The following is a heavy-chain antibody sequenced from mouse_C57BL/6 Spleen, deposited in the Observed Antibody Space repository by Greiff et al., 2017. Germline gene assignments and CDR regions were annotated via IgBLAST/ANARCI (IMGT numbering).Heavy chain of an antibody. CDR1: GFTFSNYW. Sequence: EVKLMESGGGLVQPGGSMKLSCVASGFTFSNYWMNWVRQSPEKGLEWVAQIRLKSDNYATHYAESVKGRFTISRDDSKSSVYLQMNNLRAEDTGIYYCTGSWREGFAYWGQGTLVTVSA. CDR2: IRLKSDNYAT. V-gene: IGHV6-3*01. J-gene: IGHJ3*01. CDR3: TGSWREGFAY.